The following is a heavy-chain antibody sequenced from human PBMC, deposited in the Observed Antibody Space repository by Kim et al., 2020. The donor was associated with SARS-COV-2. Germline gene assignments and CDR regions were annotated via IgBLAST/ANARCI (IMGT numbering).Heavy chain of an antibody. CDR3: ARQSTQLLRGYSGYSIDY. CDR1: GGSISSSSYY. Sequence: SETLSLTCTVSGGSISSSSYYWGWIRQPPGKGLESIGSIYYSGSTYYNPSLKSRVTISVDTSKNQFSLKLSSVTAADTAVYYCARQSTQLLRGYSGYSIDYWGQGTLVTVSS. D-gene: IGHD5-12*01. J-gene: IGHJ4*02. CDR2: IYYSGST. V-gene: IGHV4-39*01.